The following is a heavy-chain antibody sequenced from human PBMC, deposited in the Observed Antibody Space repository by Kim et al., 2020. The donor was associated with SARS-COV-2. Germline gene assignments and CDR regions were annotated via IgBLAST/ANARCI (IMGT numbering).Heavy chain of an antibody. CDR1: GYTFTSYY. D-gene: IGHD3-10*01. V-gene: IGHV1-46*01. CDR3: ARPYGSGSYSQGFDY. J-gene: IGHJ4*02. Sequence: ASVKVSCKASGYTFTSYYMHWVRQAPGQGLEWMGIINPSGGSTSYAQKFQGRVTMTSDTSTSTVYMELSSLRSEDTAVYYCARPYGSGSYSQGFDYWGQGTLVTVSS. CDR2: INPSGGST.